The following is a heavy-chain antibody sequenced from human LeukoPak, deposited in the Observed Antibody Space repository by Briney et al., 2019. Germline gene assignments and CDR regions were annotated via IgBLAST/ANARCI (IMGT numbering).Heavy chain of an antibody. CDR3: ARGDRTYSSGWTFPSI. CDR1: GYTFTGYY. J-gene: IGHJ3*02. V-gene: IGHV1-2*02. Sequence: GASVKVSCKASGYTFTGYYMHWVRQAPGQGLEWMGWINPNSGGTNYAQEFQGRVTMTRDTSISTAYMELSRLRSDDTAVYYCARGDRTYSSGWTFPSIWGQGTMVTVSS. D-gene: IGHD6-19*01. CDR2: INPNSGGT.